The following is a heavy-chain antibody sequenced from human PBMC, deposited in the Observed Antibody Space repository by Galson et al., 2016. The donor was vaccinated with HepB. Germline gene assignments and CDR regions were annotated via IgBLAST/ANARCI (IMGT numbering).Heavy chain of an antibody. CDR1: GFTLDNYA. Sequence: SLRLSCAASGFTLDNYAMHWVRQAPGKGLEWVSGISWNSGSRDYADSVKGRFTISRDNAKNSLYLQMNSLGAEDTALYYCARYSGSGSNLMDYYYYYGMDVWGQGTTVTVSS. D-gene: IGHD3-10*01. CDR2: ISWNSGSR. CDR3: ARYSGSGSNLMDYYYYYGMDV. V-gene: IGHV3-9*01. J-gene: IGHJ6*02.